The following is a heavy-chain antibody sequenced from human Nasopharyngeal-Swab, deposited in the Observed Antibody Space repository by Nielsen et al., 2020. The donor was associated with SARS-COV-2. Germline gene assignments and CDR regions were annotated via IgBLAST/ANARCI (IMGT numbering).Heavy chain of an antibody. CDR2: MNPNSGNT. J-gene: IGHJ4*02. D-gene: IGHD1-26*01. CDR3: ARGGSYLTEPADY. Sequence: WVRQAPGQGLEWMGWMNPNSGNTGYAQKLQGRVTMTTDTSTSTAYMELRSLRSDDTAVYYCARGGSYLTEPADYWGQGTLVTVSS. V-gene: IGHV1-18*01.